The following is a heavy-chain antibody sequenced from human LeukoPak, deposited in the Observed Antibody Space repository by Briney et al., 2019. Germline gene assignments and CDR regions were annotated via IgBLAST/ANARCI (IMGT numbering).Heavy chain of an antibody. D-gene: IGHD2-2*01. Sequence: PETLSLTCAVYGGSFSGYYWSWIRQPPGKGLEWIGEINHSGSTNYNPSLKSRVTISVDTSKNQFSLKLSSVTAADTAVYYCARPKPYCSSTSCSDYWGQGTLVTVSS. CDR2: INHSGST. CDR3: ARPKPYCSSTSCSDY. J-gene: IGHJ4*02. V-gene: IGHV4-34*01. CDR1: GGSFSGYY.